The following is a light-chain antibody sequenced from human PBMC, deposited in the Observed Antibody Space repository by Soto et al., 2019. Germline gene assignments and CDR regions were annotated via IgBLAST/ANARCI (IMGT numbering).Light chain of an antibody. Sequence: QSVLTQPASVSGSPGRSITISCTGTSNDVGHDNYVSWYQQFPGKVPKLIFYDVSNRPSGVSNRFSGSKSGNTASLTISGLQADDEADYYCSSHTSSGTYVFGTGTKVTVL. CDR2: DVS. CDR1: SNDVGHDNY. V-gene: IGLV2-14*03. J-gene: IGLJ1*01. CDR3: SSHTSSGTYV.